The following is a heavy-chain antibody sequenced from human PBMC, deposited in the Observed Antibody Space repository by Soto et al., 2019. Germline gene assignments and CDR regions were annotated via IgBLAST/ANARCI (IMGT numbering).Heavy chain of an antibody. J-gene: IGHJ6*02. D-gene: IGHD3-22*01. CDR2: ISYDGNNK. CDR1: GFTFSQFG. Sequence: GGSLRLSCAASGFTFSQFGMHWVRQAPGKGLEWVAVISYDGNNKYYADSVKGRFTISRDNSKNTVYLEMNNLRAEDTAMYYCAKGGSGNYLTYYYYYGMDVWGQGTTVTV. V-gene: IGHV3-30*18. CDR3: AKGGSGNYLTYYYYYGMDV.